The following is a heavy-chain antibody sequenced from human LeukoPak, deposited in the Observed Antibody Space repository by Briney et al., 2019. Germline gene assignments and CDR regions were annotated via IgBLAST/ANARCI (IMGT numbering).Heavy chain of an antibody. CDR3: AGGRLRYFDWLSVHYFDY. Sequence: SETLSLTCAVYGGSFSGYYWSWIRQPPGKGLEWIGEINHSGSTNYNPPLKSRVTISVDTSKNQFSLKLSSVTAADTAVYYCAGGRLRYFDWLSVHYFDYWGQGTLVTVSS. CDR2: INHSGST. CDR1: GGSFSGYY. D-gene: IGHD3-9*01. V-gene: IGHV4-34*01. J-gene: IGHJ4*02.